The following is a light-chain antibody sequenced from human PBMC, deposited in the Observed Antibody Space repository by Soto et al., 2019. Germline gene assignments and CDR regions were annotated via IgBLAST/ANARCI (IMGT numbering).Light chain of an antibody. CDR2: AVS. V-gene: IGKV3-20*01. CDR1: QSVDSRY. J-gene: IGKJ2*03. CDR3: QQYGNSPRYS. Sequence: EIVLTQSPGTLSLSPGERATLSCRASQSVDSRYLAWYQQKPGQAPRLLIYAVSSRATGIPDRFSGSGSGTDFTLTISRLEPEDFAEYYCQQYGNSPRYSFGQGTKLDLK.